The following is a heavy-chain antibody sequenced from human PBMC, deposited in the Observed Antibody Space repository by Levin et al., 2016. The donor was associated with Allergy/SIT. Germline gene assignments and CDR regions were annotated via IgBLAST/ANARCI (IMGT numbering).Heavy chain of an antibody. CDR3: VRSHRATVCAGDCLDY. V-gene: IGHV3-7*01. Sequence: WIRQPPGKGLEWVTNINQDGSETFYVDSVRGRFTVSRDNAKNSLYLQMNSLRAEDTAVYYCVRSHRATVCAGDCLDYWGQGALVTVSS. CDR2: INQDGSET. J-gene: IGHJ4*02. D-gene: IGHD2-21*01.